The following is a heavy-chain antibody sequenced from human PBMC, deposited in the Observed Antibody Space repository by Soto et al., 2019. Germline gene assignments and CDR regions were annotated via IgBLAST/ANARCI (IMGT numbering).Heavy chain of an antibody. CDR3: ASSLEREHSYDV. D-gene: IGHD1-1*01. Sequence: GGSLRLSCAASGLTVSGKKYIAWVRQAPGKGLEWVSGVYDVDGTYYADSVKGRFTISRATSKTIVFLELNDLSPDDTAVYYCASSLEREHSYDVWGLGTTLTVSS. CDR1: GLTVSGKKY. J-gene: IGHJ3*01. V-gene: IGHV3-53*01. CDR2: VYDVDGT.